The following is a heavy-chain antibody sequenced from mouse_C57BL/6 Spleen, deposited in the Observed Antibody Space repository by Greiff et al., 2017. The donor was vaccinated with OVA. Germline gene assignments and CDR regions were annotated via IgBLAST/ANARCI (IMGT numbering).Heavy chain of an antibody. J-gene: IGHJ3*01. CDR1: GFTFSNYW. CDR2: IRLKSDNYAT. D-gene: IGHD4-1*01. Sequence: EVNVVESGGGLVQPGGSMKLSCVASGFTFSNYWMNWVRQSPEKGLEWVAQIRLKSDNYATHYAESVKGRFTISRDDSKSSVYLQMNNLRAEDTGIYYCTELTGRFAYWGQGTLVTVSA. CDR3: TELTGRFAY. V-gene: IGHV6-3*01.